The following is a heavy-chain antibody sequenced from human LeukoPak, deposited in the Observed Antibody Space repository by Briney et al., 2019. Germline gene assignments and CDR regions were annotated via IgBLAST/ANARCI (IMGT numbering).Heavy chain of an antibody. CDR2: IYYSGST. CDR3: ARAIPGWYEWGFDY. V-gene: IGHV4-31*03. J-gene: IGHJ4*02. D-gene: IGHD6-19*01. Sequence: SETLSLTCTVSGGSISSGGYYWSWIRQHPGKGLEWIGYIYYSGSTYYNPSLKSRVTISVDTSKNQFSLKLSSVTAADTAVYYCARAIPGWYEWGFDYWSQGTLVTVSS. CDR1: GGSISSGGYY.